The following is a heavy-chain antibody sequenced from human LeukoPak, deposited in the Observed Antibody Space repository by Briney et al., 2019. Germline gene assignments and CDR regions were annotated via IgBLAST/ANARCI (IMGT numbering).Heavy chain of an antibody. CDR2: MYSSGST. Sequence: PSETLSLTCTVSGGSISSSNYYWGWIRQPPRKGLEWIGTMYSSGSTYHNPSLKSRVTMSVDTSKNQFSLRLSSVTAADTAVYYCARPAAPGTFYYYMVVWGKGTTVTVSS. CDR1: GGSISSSNYY. D-gene: IGHD3-10*01. V-gene: IGHV4-39*01. J-gene: IGHJ6*03. CDR3: ARPAAPGTFYYYMVV.